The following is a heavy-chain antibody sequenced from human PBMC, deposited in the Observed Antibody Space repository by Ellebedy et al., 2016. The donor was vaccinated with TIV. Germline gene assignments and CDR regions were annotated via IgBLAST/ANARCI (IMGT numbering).Heavy chain of an antibody. CDR2: ILPSVGSA. CDR3: AKLGRFGETMPPYYYYGMDV. J-gene: IGHJ6*02. Sequence: ASVKVSCKASGGTFRSYAISWVRQAPGQGLKWMGGILPSVGSADYAQRFQGRVTITADESTSTVHMEMSSLRSEDTAVYYCAKLGRFGETMPPYYYYGMDVWGQGTTVTVSS. V-gene: IGHV1-69*13. CDR1: GGTFRSYA. D-gene: IGHD3-10*01.